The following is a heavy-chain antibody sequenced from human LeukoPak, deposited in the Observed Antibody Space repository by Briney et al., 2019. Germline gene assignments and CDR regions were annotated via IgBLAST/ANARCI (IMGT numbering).Heavy chain of an antibody. V-gene: IGHV3-21*01. CDR1: GFTFSSYS. Sequence: GGSLRLSCAASGFTFSSYSMNWVRQAPGKGLEWVSSISSSSSYIYYADSVKGRFTISRDNAKNSLYLQMNSPRAEDTAVYYCARDPFVVVVPAPGDYYYYGMDVRGQGTTVTVSS. J-gene: IGHJ6*02. D-gene: IGHD2-2*01. CDR2: ISSSSSYI. CDR3: ARDPFVVVVPAPGDYYYYGMDV.